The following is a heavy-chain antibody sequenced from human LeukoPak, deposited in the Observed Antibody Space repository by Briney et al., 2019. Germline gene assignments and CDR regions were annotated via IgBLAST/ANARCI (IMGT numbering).Heavy chain of an antibody. CDR3: AKELGVDGADY. D-gene: IGHD2-2*01. Sequence: GGSLRLSCAASGFTFSSYGMHWVRQAPGKGLEWVAVISYDGSNKYYADSVKGRFTISRDNSKNTLYLQMNSLRAEDTAVYYCAKELGVDGADYWGQGKLVTVSS. CDR1: GFTFSSYG. J-gene: IGHJ4*02. CDR2: ISYDGSNK. V-gene: IGHV3-30*18.